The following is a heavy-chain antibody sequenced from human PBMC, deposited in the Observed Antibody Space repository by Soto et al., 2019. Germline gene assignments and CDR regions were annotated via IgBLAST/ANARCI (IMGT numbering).Heavy chain of an antibody. J-gene: IGHJ3*02. Sequence: EVQLLESGGGLVQPGGSLRLSCAASGFTFSSYAMSWVRQAPGKGLEWVSAISGSGGSTYYADSVKGRFTISRDNSKNTLYLQMNSLRAEDTAVYYCAKAESVLRYFDWLPPADDAFDIWGQGTMVTVSS. V-gene: IGHV3-23*01. CDR1: GFTFSSYA. CDR2: ISGSGGST. CDR3: AKAESVLRYFDWLPPADDAFDI. D-gene: IGHD3-9*01.